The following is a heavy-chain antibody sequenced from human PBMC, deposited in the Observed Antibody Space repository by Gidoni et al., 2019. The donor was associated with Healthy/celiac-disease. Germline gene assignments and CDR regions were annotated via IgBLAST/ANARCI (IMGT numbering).Heavy chain of an antibody. Sequence: QVQLVESGGGVVQPGRSLRLSCAASGFTFISFAMHWVRKAPGKGLEWVAVISYDGSNKYYTDSVKGRFTISRDNSKNTLYLQMNSLRAEDTAVYYCARDGVDYYDSSGYYYDPHPIDYWGQGTLVTVSS. V-gene: IGHV3-30-3*01. CDR2: ISYDGSNK. CDR1: GFTFISFA. CDR3: ARDGVDYYDSSGYYYDPHPIDY. D-gene: IGHD3-22*01. J-gene: IGHJ4*02.